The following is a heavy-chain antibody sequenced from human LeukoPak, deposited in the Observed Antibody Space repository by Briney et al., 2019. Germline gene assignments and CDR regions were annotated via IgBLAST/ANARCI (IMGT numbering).Heavy chain of an antibody. CDR2: ISPKSGDT. CDR1: GGTFSSYA. D-gene: IGHD4-17*01. V-gene: IGHV1-2*06. J-gene: IGHJ4*02. Sequence: GSSVKVSCKASGGTFSSYAISWVRQAPGQGLEWMGRISPKSGDTDYSQKFQGGVTLTSDSSITTAYMELNRLTSDATAVYYCASGTYGDYSFDFWGQGTLVTVSS. CDR3: ASGTYGDYSFDF.